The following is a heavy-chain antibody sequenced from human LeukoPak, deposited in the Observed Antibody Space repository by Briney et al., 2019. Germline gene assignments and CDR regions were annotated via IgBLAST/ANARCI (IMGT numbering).Heavy chain of an antibody. J-gene: IGHJ4*02. Sequence: ASVKVSCKASRGTFSSYAISWVRQAPGQGLEWMGGIIPIFGTANYAQKFQGRVTITADESTNTAYMELSSLRSEDTAVYYCALAAYYDSSGFKYYFDYWGQGTLVTVSS. CDR2: IIPIFGTA. CDR3: ALAAYYDSSGFKYYFDY. V-gene: IGHV1-69*13. CDR1: RGTFSSYA. D-gene: IGHD3-22*01.